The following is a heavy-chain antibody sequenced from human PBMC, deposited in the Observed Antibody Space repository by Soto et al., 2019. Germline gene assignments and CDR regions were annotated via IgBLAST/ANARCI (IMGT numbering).Heavy chain of an antibody. CDR1: GFTFSSYA. CDR3: ARDMTMTDAFDI. V-gene: IGHV3-53*01. Sequence: GGSLRLSCAASGFTFSSYAMSWVRQAPGKGLEWVSVIYSGGSTYYADSVKGRFTISRDNSKNTLYLQMNSLRAEDTAVYYCARDMTMTDAFDIWGQGTMVTVSS. J-gene: IGHJ3*02. CDR2: IYSGGST. D-gene: IGHD3-22*01.